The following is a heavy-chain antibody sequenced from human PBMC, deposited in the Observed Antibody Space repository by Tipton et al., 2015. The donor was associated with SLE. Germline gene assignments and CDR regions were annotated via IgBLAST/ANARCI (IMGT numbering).Heavy chain of an antibody. CDR2: VYASGRS. V-gene: IGHV4-39*07. J-gene: IGHJ4*02. D-gene: IGHD3-10*01. CDR3: ARDGSWSLFHDF. Sequence: PGLVKPSETLSLTCTVSGGSISSSNYNWGWIRQPPGKGLEWLGRVYASGRSDYNPSLNRQATISLDTSKNQVSLKLTSVTAADTAVYYCARDGSWSLFHDFWGQGTLVTVSS. CDR1: GGSISSSNYN.